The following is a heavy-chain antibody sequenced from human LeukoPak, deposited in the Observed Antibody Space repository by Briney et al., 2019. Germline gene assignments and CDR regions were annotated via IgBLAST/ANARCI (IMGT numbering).Heavy chain of an antibody. J-gene: IGHJ6*02. V-gene: IGHV5-51*01. CDR3: ASSLWFGGYYYYGMDV. Sequence: GESLKISCKGSGYSFTSYWIGWVRQMPGKGLEWMGIIYPGDSDTRYSPSFQGQVTISADKSISTAYLQWISLKASDTAMYYCASSLWFGGYYYYGMDVWGQGTTVTVSS. D-gene: IGHD3-10*01. CDR1: GYSFTSYW. CDR2: IYPGDSDT.